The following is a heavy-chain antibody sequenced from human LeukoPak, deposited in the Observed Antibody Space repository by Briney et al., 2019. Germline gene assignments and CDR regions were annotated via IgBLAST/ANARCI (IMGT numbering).Heavy chain of an antibody. J-gene: IGHJ5*02. CDR2: INHSGST. CDR1: GGSFSGYY. CDR3: ARGPTVSSYVGP. D-gene: IGHD3-10*01. V-gene: IGHV4-34*01. Sequence: SETLSLTCAVYGGSFSGYYWSWIRQPPGKGLEWIGEINHSGSTNYNPSLRSQVTISVDTSRNQFSLKLSSVTAADTAVYYCARGPTVSSYVGPWGQGTLVTVSS.